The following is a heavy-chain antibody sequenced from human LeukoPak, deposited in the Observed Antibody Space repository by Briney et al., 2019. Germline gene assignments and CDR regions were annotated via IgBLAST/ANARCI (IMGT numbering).Heavy chain of an antibody. V-gene: IGHV3-20*04. D-gene: IGHD5-18*01. CDR2: INWNGGST. Sequence: GGSLRLSCAASEFTFDDYGMSWVRQAPGKGLEWVSGINWNGGSTGYADSVKGRFTISSDNAKNSLYLQMNSLRAEDTALYYCAREQRVAGYSYGFKGWGQGTLVTVSS. CDR1: EFTFDDYG. CDR3: AREQRVAGYSYGFKG. J-gene: IGHJ4*02.